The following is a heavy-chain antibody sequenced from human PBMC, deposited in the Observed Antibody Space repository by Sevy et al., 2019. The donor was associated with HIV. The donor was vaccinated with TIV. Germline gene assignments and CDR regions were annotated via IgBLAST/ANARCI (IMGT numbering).Heavy chain of an antibody. CDR3: ARDRDVTFGGGDALDF. Sequence: ASLKVSCKASGYTFTSYGISWVRQAPGQGLEWMGWISAYNGNTNYAQKLQGRVTMTTDTSTSTAYMELRSLRSDDTAVYYCARDRDVTFGGGDALDFWGQGTMVTVSS. CDR1: GYTFTSYG. V-gene: IGHV1-18*01. J-gene: IGHJ3*01. D-gene: IGHD3-16*01. CDR2: ISAYNGNT.